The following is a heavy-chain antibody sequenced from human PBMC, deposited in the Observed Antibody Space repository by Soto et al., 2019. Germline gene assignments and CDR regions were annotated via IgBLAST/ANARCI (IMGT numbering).Heavy chain of an antibody. V-gene: IGHV4-39*01. CDR1: GGSISSSSYY. Sequence: QLQLQESGPGLVKPSETLSLTCTVSGGSISSSSYYWGWIRQPPGKGLEWIGSIYYSGSTYYNPSLKSRVTISVDTSKNQFSLKLSSVTAADTAVYYCATDPGITMVRGRKYGMDVWGQGTTVTVSS. CDR3: ATDPGITMVRGRKYGMDV. CDR2: IYYSGST. D-gene: IGHD3-10*01. J-gene: IGHJ6*02.